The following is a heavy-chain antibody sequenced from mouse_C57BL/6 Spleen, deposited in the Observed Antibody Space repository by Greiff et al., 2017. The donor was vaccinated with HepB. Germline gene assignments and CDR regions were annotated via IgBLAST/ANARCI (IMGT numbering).Heavy chain of an antibody. Sequence: EVQLQQSGPELVKPGASVKISCKASGYSFTGYYMNWVKQSPEKSLEWIGEINPSTGGTTYNQKFKAKATLTVDKSSSTAYMQLKSLTSEDSAVYYCARSSNYYGSSPYAMDYWGQGTSVTVSS. J-gene: IGHJ4*01. CDR2: INPSTGGT. CDR1: GYSFTGYY. V-gene: IGHV1-42*01. CDR3: ARSSNYYGSSPYAMDY. D-gene: IGHD1-1*01.